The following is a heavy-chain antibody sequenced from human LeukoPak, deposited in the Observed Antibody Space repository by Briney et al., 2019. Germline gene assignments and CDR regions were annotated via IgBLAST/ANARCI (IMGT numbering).Heavy chain of an antibody. J-gene: IGHJ1*01. CDR2: INPIFGTA. Sequence: SVKVSCKACGGTFSRYAISGVREAPGQGREWMGGINPIFGTANYAQKFQGRVTITTDESTSTAYMELSSLRSEDTAVYYCAREGIAAAVSWGQGTLVTVSS. V-gene: IGHV1-69*05. D-gene: IGHD6-13*01. CDR1: GGTFSRYA. CDR3: AREGIAAAVS.